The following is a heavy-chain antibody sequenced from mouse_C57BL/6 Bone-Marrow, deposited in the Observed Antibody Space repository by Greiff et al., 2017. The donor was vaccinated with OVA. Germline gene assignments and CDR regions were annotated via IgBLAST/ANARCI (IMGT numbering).Heavy chain of an antibody. D-gene: IGHD2-5*01. V-gene: IGHV1-55*01. J-gene: IGHJ2*01. Sequence: VQLQQPGAELVKPGASVKMSCKASGYTFTSYWITWVKQRPGQGLEWIGDIYPGSGSTNYNEKFKSKATLTVETSSSTAYMQLSSLTSEDSAVYYCARMSKRYFDYWGQGTTLTVSS. CDR1: GYTFTSYW. CDR2: IYPGSGST. CDR3: ARMSKRYFDY.